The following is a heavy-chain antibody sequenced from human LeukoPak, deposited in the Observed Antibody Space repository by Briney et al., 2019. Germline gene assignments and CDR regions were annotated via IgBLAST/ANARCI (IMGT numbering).Heavy chain of an antibody. CDR2: INHSGTS. D-gene: IGHD3-22*01. V-gene: IGHV4-34*01. J-gene: IGHJ4*02. Sequence: SETLSLTCAVQRGSLSGSFWTWIRQPPGKGLEWIGEINHSGTSNYSPSLKSRVTMSADTSKNQFSLKLSSVTAADTAVYYCARDKFRLGYYDSSGYRHYFDYWGQGTLVTVSS. CDR1: RGSLSGSF. CDR3: ARDKFRLGYYDSSGYRHYFDY.